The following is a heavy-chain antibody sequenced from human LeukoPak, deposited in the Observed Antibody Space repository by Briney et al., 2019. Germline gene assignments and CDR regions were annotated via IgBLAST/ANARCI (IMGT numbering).Heavy chain of an antibody. CDR2: ISSSGSTI. V-gene: IGHV3-48*03. CDR1: GFTFSSYE. J-gene: IGHJ3*02. CDR3: ARDGGSSGPDAFDI. D-gene: IGHD3-22*01. Sequence: QPGGSLRLSCAASGFTFSSYEMNWVRQAPGKGLEWVSYISSSGSTIYYADSVKGRFTISRDSAKNSLYLQMNSLRAEDTAVYYCARDGGSSGPDAFDIWGQGTMVTVSS.